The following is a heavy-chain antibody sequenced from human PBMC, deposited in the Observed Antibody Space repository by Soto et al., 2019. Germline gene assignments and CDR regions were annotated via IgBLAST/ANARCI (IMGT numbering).Heavy chain of an antibody. J-gene: IGHJ4*02. CDR1: GFTFSSYE. CDR3: ATFPRSSKRGY. Sequence: LRLSCAASGFTFSSYEMSWVRQGPGKGLEWISYVSSSGSTRYYADSVEGRFTISRDNAKNSLYLQMNSLRAEDTAVYYCATFPRSSKRGYWGQGTLVTVSS. CDR2: VSSSGSTR. D-gene: IGHD4-4*01. V-gene: IGHV3-48*03.